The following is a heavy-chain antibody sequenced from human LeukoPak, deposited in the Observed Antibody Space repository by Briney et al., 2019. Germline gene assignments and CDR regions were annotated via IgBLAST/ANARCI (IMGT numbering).Heavy chain of an antibody. V-gene: IGHV3-30*01. CDR2: IPYDGSNK. D-gene: IGHD3-10*01. Sequence: PGRSLRLSCAASGFTFSSYAMHWVRQAPGKWLEWVAVIPYDGSNKYYAASVKGRFTISRDNSKNTLYLQMNSLRAEDTAVYYCAREKGPYGSGSTRHFDYWGQGTLVTVSS. J-gene: IGHJ4*02. CDR3: AREKGPYGSGSTRHFDY. CDR1: GFTFSSYA.